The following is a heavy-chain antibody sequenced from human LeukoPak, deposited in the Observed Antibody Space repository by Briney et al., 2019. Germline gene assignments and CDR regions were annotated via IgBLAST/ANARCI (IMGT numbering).Heavy chain of an antibody. V-gene: IGHV3-7*01. J-gene: IGHJ4*02. CDR2: INQDESKK. CDR3: ARDHAYRADY. D-gene: IGHD2-2*01. CDR1: GFTFSNDW. Sequence: GGSLRLSCAASGFTFSNDWMCWAREAPGKGLEWVDNINQDESKKYYADSVKGRFTISRDNAKNSLYLQMSSLTAEDTAIYYCARDHAYRADYWGQGTLVTVSS.